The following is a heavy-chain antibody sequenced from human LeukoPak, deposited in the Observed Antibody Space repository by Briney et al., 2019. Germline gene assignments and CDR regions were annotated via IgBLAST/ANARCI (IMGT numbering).Heavy chain of an antibody. J-gene: IGHJ5*02. V-gene: IGHV4-31*03. CDR2: IYYSGST. Sequence: PSQTLSLTCTVSGGSISSGGYYWSWIRQHPGTGLEWIGYIYYSGSTYYNPPLKSRVTISVDTSKNQFSLKLSSVTAADTAVYYCARVRDYSSWYYYNTNNWFDPWGQGTLVTVSS. CDR3: ARVRDYSSWYYYNTNNWFDP. D-gene: IGHD6-13*01. CDR1: GGSISSGGYY.